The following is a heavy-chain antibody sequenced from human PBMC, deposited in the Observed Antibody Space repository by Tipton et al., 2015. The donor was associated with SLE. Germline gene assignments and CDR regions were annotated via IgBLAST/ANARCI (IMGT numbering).Heavy chain of an antibody. J-gene: IGHJ4*02. CDR3: AKDIRIEGADPFQDYFAY. CDR2: IGGAAGGT. V-gene: IGHV3-23*01. Sequence: SLRLSCVASGFTFISYALSWVRQPPGKGLEWISVIGGAAGGTYSADSVKGRFTISRDNSKNMVSLLMNDLRPEDTGVYFCAKDIRIEGADPFQDYFAYWGQGTLVTVSS. D-gene: IGHD1-26*01. CDR1: GFTFISYA.